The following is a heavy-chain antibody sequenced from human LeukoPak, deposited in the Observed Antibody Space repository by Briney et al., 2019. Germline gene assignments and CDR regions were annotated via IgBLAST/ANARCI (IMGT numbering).Heavy chain of an antibody. J-gene: IGHJ4*02. CDR3: AREAAALFWNDY. CDR1: GGSISSSSYS. CDR2: IYYSGST. V-gene: IGHV4-39*02. D-gene: IGHD6-13*01. Sequence: SETLSLTCTVSGGSISSSSYSWGWIRQPPGKGLEWIGSIYYSGSTYYNPSLKSRVTIFVDTSKNQFSLKLSSVTAADTAVYYCAREAAALFWNDYWGQGTLVTVSS.